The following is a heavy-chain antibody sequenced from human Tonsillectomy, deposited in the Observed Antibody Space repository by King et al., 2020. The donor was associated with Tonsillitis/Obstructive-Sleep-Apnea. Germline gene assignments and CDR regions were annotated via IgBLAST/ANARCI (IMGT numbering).Heavy chain of an antibody. CDR1: GYTFTRNY. CDR3: ARGFFHFDY. D-gene: IGHD3-3*01. CDR2: FNPFVGSS. V-gene: IGHV1-46*01. J-gene: IGHJ4*02. Sequence: QLVQSGAEVKKPGASVKVSCKASGYTFTRNYIHWVRQAPGQGLEWMGIFNPFVGSSSYAQKFQGRVTLTRDTSTSTVYMELSSLRSEDTAVYYCARGFFHFDYWGPGTLVTVPS.